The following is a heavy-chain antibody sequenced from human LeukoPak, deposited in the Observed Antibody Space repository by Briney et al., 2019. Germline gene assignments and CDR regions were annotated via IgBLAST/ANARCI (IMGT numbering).Heavy chain of an antibody. D-gene: IGHD6-13*01. V-gene: IGHV1-69*06. CDR1: GGTFSSYA. Sequence: SVKVSCKASGGTFSSYAISWVRQAPGQGLEWMGGIIPIFGTANYARKLQGRVTITADKSTSTAYMELSSLRSEDTAVYYCARGRIAAAGGNWFDPWGQGTLVTVSS. J-gene: IGHJ5*02. CDR3: ARGRIAAAGGNWFDP. CDR2: IIPIFGTA.